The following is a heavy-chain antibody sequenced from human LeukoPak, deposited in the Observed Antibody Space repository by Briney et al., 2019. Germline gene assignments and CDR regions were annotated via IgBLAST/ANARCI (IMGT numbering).Heavy chain of an antibody. CDR1: GFTFDDYA. J-gene: IGHJ6*03. Sequence: GGSLRLSCAASGFTFDDYAMHWVRQAPGKGLEWVSLISGDGGSTYYADSVKGRFTISRDNSKNSLYLQMNSLRAEDTALYYCARDALEGKVVPAASYYYYYYMDVWGKGTTVTVSS. D-gene: IGHD2-2*01. V-gene: IGHV3-43*02. CDR2: ISGDGGST. CDR3: ARDALEGKVVPAASYYYYYYMDV.